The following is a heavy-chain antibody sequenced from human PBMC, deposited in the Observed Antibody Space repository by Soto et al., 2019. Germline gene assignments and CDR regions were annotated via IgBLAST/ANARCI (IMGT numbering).Heavy chain of an antibody. CDR1: GGSFSGYY. J-gene: IGHJ2*01. D-gene: IGHD6-6*01. Sequence: SETLSLTCAVNGGSFSGYYWSWIRQPPGKGLEWIGEINHSGSTNYNPSLKSRVTISVDTSKNQFSLKLSSVTAADTAVYYCARGWYSSSSRGIWYFHLWGRGTLVTVSS. CDR2: INHSGST. V-gene: IGHV4-34*01. CDR3: ARGWYSSSSRGIWYFHL.